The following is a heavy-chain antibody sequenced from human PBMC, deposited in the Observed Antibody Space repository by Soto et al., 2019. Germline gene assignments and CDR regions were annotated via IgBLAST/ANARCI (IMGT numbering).Heavy chain of an antibody. Sequence: DVQVVESGGALVQPGGSLRLSCVASGFSLSNYGMKWVRRVPGKGLEWISNMRSNRNDIYYSDSVRGRVSVSRDTAENAFYLQINILRAEDSGVYHCSRVPGTGVIYAGGYMGVWGEGTPVTVSS. J-gene: IGHJ6*03. V-gene: IGHV3-48*04. D-gene: IGHD3-10*01. CDR3: SRVPGTGVIYAGGYMGV. CDR1: GFSLSNYG. CDR2: MRSNRNDI.